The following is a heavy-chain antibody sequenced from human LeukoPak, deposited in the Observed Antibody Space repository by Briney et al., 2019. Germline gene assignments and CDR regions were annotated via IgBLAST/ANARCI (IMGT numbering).Heavy chain of an antibody. J-gene: IGHJ3*02. CDR2: IKQDGRSK. Sequence: PGGSLRLSCAASGFSFSDYWMSWVRQTPGKGLEWVANIKQDGRSKFYVDSVKGRFAISRDNAKDSLSLQMNSLRAEDTAVYYCARLYYYDSGIYAFDIWGQGTMVTVSS. CDR1: GFSFSDYW. D-gene: IGHD3-10*01. CDR3: ARLYYYDSGIYAFDI. V-gene: IGHV3-7*04.